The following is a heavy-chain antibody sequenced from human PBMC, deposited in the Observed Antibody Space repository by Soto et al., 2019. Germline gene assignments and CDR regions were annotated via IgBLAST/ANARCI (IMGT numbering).Heavy chain of an antibody. J-gene: IGHJ2*01. CDR1: GGSFSGYY. CDR2: INARGSI. CDR3: ARESHDILTGPPWVWYFDL. Sequence: QVQLQQWGAGPLRPLETLSLTCGVSGGSFSGYYWAWIRQSPGKGLEWIGEINARGSINYNPSLKSRVSISVATSKNHYSLNLRSVTAADTAVYYCARESHDILTGPPWVWYFDLWGRGTLVTVSS. V-gene: IGHV4-34*01. D-gene: IGHD3-9*01.